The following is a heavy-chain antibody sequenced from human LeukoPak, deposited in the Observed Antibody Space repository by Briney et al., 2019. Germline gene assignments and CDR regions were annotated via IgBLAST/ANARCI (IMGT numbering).Heavy chain of an antibody. CDR1: GDSVSSNSAA. V-gene: IGHV6-1*01. D-gene: IGHD3-3*01. CDR3: AREGEYDFWSGYYHSDY. J-gene: IGHJ4*02. CDR2: TYYRSKWYN. Sequence: SQTLSLTCAISGDSVSSNSAAWNWIRQSPSRGLEWLGRTYYRSKWYNDYAVSVKSRITINPDTSKNQFSLQLNSVTPEDTAVYYCAREGEYDFWSGYYHSDYWGQGTLVTVSS.